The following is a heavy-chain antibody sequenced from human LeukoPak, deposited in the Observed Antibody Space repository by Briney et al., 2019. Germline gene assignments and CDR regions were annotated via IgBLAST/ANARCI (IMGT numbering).Heavy chain of an antibody. CDR3: TKDPNGDYIGAFDL. CDR1: GFTFRSYA. V-gene: IGHV3-23*01. CDR2: FTRGHYDT. J-gene: IGHJ5*02. Sequence: GGPLRLSCAASGFTFRSYAMTWVRQAPGKGLEWVSSFTRGHYDTYNTDSVKGRFTISRDNAKNTLYLQMNSLRADDTAIYYCTKDPNGDYIGAFDLWGQGTLGTVSS. D-gene: IGHD4-17*01.